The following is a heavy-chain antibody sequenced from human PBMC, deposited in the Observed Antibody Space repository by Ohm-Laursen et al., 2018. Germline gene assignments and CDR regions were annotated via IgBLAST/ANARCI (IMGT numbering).Heavy chain of an antibody. CDR1: GFTFSSYG. J-gene: IGHJ4*02. Sequence: SLRLSCSASGFTFSSYGMRRVRQAPGKALECISYSSSTGSSIYYADSVKGRFAISRDNSKNTLYLQMNSLRAEDTAVYYCARGLEYWGQGTLVTVSS. V-gene: IGHV3-48*01. CDR2: SSSTGSSI. CDR3: ARGLEY.